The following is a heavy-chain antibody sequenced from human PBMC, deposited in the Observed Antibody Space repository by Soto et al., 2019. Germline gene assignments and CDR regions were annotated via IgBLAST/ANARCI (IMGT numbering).Heavy chain of an antibody. J-gene: IGHJ4*02. CDR1: GFTFNTAL. D-gene: IGHD1-26*01. Sequence: GGSLRLSCASSGFTFNTALMSWVRQAPGKGLEWVGRIKSKNSGGTTDYSAPVKGRFTISRDDSQNTVYLQMNSLQTEDSAVYYCTAERGGSYYYWGQGTLVTVSS. CDR3: TAERGGSYYY. V-gene: IGHV3-15*01. CDR2: IKSKNSGGTT.